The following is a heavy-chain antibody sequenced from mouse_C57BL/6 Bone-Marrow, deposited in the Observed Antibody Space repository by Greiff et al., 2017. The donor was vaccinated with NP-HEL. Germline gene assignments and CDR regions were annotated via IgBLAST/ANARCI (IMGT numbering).Heavy chain of an antibody. CDR3: ARDYYGSSYWYFDV. CDR2: IDPSDSYT. V-gene: IGHV1-69*01. J-gene: IGHJ1*03. CDR1: GYTFTSYW. Sequence: QVQLQQPGAELVMPGASVKLSCKASGYTFTSYWMHWVKQRPGQGLEWIGEIDPSDSYTNYNQKFKGKSTVTVDKSSSTAYMQLSSMTSEDSAVYYCARDYYGSSYWYFDVWGTGTTVTVSS. D-gene: IGHD1-1*01.